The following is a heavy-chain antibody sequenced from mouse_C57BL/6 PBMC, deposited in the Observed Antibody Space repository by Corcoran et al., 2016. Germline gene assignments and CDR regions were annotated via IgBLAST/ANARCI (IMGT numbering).Heavy chain of an antibody. CDR2: INTYSGVP. CDR3: ARRDGSSYENYYFDY. J-gene: IGHJ2*01. CDR1: GYTFTTYG. D-gene: IGHD1-1*01. V-gene: IGHV9-3*01. Sequence: QIQLVQSGPELKKPGETVKISCKASGYTFTTYGMSWVKQAPGKGLKWMGWINTYSGVPTYADDFKGRFAFSLETSASTAYLQINNLKNEDTATYFCARRDGSSYENYYFDYWGQGTTLTVSS.